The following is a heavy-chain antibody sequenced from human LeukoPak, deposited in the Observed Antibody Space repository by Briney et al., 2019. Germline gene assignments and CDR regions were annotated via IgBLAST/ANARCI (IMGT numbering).Heavy chain of an antibody. J-gene: IGHJ4*02. D-gene: IGHD5-18*01. Sequence: ASVKVSCTASGYTFTSYGISWLRQAPGQGLEWMGWISAYNGNTNYAQKLQGRVTMTTDTSTSTAYMELRSLRSDDTAVYYCARERYSYREHPKLFDYWGQGTLVTVSS. CDR2: ISAYNGNT. CDR3: ARERYSYREHPKLFDY. CDR1: GYTFTSYG. V-gene: IGHV1-18*01.